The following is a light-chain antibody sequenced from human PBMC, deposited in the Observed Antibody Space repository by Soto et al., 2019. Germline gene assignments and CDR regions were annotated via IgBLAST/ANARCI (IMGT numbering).Light chain of an antibody. V-gene: IGKV1-5*03. CDR2: EAS. J-gene: IGKJ1*01. CDR3: QQYNVYSWT. CDR1: QNINNW. Sequence: DIQMTQSPSSLSASVGDRAAISCRVSQNINNWLAWYQQKPGKAPKLLIYEASSLEKGVPARFGGSGSGTEFTLTISSLQPDDFATYYCQQYNVYSWTFGQGTKVDIK.